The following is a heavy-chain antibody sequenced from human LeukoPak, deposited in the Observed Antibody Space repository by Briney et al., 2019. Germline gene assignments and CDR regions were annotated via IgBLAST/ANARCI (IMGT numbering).Heavy chain of an antibody. CDR1: GFTFSSYS. D-gene: IGHD1-1*01. V-gene: IGHV3-48*02. CDR3: ARVAKERVGGVYYFDY. CDR2: IDSSGSDI. Sequence: PGGSLRLSCAASGFTFSSYSMNWVRQAPGKGLEWVSYIDSSGSDIYYADSVKGRFTISRDNAKNSLYLQMNSLRDEDTAVYYCARVAKERVGGVYYFDYWGQGTLVTVSS. J-gene: IGHJ4*02.